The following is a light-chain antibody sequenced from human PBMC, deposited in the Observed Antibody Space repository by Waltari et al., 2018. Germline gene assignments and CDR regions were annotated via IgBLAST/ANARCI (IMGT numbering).Light chain of an antibody. CDR1: SSDVGGYDL. J-gene: IGLJ3*02. Sequence: QTDLTQPASVSGSPGQSITISCTGTSSDVGGYDLVSWYQQHPGKAPKLIIYEVSERHSGLSNRFSGSKSGNTASLTISGLQAEDEAAYYCCSYAGSRDFWVFGGGTKLTVL. CDR3: CSYAGSRDFWV. CDR2: EVS. V-gene: IGLV2-23*02.